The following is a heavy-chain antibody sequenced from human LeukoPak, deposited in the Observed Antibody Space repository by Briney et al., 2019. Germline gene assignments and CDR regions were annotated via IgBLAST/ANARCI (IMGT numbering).Heavy chain of an antibody. J-gene: IGHJ3*02. D-gene: IGHD3-22*01. V-gene: IGHV3-66*01. CDR1: GFTVSSHY. Sequence: GGSLRLSCAASGFTVSSHYMSWVRQAPGKGLEWVSVIYSGGSTYYADSVKGRFTISRDNSKNTLYLQMNSLRAEDTAVYYCARADSSGYYDAFDIWGQGTMVTVSS. CDR3: ARADSSGYYDAFDI. CDR2: IYSGGST.